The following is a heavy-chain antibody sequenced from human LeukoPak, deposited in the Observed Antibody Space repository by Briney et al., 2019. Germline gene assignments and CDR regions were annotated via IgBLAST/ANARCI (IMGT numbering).Heavy chain of an antibody. D-gene: IGHD6-13*01. CDR2: ISSSGSTI. V-gene: IGHV3-48*03. J-gene: IGHJ5*02. CDR1: VFTFSSYE. CDR3: AGGRGAAARNWFGP. Sequence: GGSLSLSCAASVFTFSSYEMNWVRQAPGKGLEWGSYISSSGSTIYYADSVKGRFTISRDNAKNSLYLQMNSLRAEDTAVYYCAGGRGAAARNWFGPWGQGTLVTVSS.